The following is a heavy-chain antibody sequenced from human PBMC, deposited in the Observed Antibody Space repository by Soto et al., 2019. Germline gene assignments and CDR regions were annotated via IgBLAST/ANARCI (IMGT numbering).Heavy chain of an antibody. CDR1: GGSISSYY. D-gene: IGHD6-19*01. J-gene: IGHJ4*02. Sequence: SETLSLTCTVSGGSISSYYWSWIRQPPGKGLEWIGYIFYSGSTNYNPSLKSRVTISVDTSKNQFSLKLSSVTAADTAVYYCARRYSSCFDYWGQGTLVTVSS. CDR3: ARRYSSCFDY. CDR2: IFYSGST. V-gene: IGHV4-59*08.